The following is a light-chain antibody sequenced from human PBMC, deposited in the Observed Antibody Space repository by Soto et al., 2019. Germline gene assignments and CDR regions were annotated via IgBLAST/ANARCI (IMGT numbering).Light chain of an antibody. CDR2: GAS. CDR3: QQYNNWPYT. J-gene: IGKJ2*01. V-gene: IGKV3-15*01. CDR1: QSVGDT. Sequence: EIVLTQSPGTLSLSPGERATLSCRASQSVGDTYLAWYQQKPGQAPRLLMYGASTRATGIPARFSGSGSGTEFTLTISSLQSEDFAVYYCQQYNNWPYTFGQGTKVDIK.